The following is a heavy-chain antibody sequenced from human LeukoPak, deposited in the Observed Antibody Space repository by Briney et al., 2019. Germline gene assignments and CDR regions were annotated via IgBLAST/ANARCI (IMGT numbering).Heavy chain of an antibody. CDR3: ATSRPSYGANDY. CDR2: MNPNSGNT. D-gene: IGHD4-17*01. Sequence: ASVKVSCKASGYTFTSYDINWVRQATGQGLEWMGWMNPNSGNTGYAQKFQGRVTMTTDTSTSTAYMELRSLRSDDTAVYYCATSRPSYGANDYWGQGTLVTVSS. J-gene: IGHJ4*02. V-gene: IGHV1-8*01. CDR1: GYTFTSYD.